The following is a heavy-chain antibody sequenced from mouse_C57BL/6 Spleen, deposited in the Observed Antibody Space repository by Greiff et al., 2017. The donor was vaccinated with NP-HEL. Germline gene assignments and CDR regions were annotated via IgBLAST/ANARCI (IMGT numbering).Heavy chain of an antibody. V-gene: IGHV1-81*01. CDR2: IYPRSGNT. D-gene: IGHD1-1*01. J-gene: IGHJ1*03. CDR1: GYTFTSYG. CDR3: ARSLITTVVATDFDV. Sequence: QVQLKESGAELARPGASVKLSCKASGYTFTSYGISWVKQRTGQGLEWIGEIYPRSGNTYYNEKFKGKATLTADKSSSTAYMELRSLTSEDSAVYFCARSLITTVVATDFDVWGTGTTVTVSS.